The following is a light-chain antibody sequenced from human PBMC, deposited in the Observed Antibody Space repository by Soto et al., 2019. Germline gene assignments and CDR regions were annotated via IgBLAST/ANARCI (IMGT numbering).Light chain of an antibody. Sequence: EIVLPQSPATLSLSPGASATLPCRARQSVSTYLAWYQQRPGQAPRVLIYDASYRATDIPPRFSGSGSGTDFTLTIRSLEPEDFAVYYCQQRRSWPPTITFGQGTRLEIK. V-gene: IGKV3-11*01. J-gene: IGKJ5*01. CDR1: QSVSTY. CDR2: DAS. CDR3: QQRRSWPPTIT.